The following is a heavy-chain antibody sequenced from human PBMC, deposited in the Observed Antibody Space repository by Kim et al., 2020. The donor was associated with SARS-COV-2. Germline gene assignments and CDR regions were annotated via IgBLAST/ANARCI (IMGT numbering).Heavy chain of an antibody. CDR2: IIPILGIA. CDR3: ARSVFGVVMNFDY. CDR1: GGTFSSYA. J-gene: IGHJ4*02. V-gene: IGHV1-69*04. D-gene: IGHD3-3*01. Sequence: SVKVSCKASGGTFSSYAISWVRQAPGQGLEWMGRIIPILGIANYAQKFQGRVTITADKSTSTAYMELSSLRSEDTAVYYCARSVFGVVMNFDYWGQGTL.